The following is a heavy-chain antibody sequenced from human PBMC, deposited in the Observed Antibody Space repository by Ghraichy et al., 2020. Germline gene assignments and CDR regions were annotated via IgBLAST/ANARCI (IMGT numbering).Heavy chain of an antibody. J-gene: IGHJ2*01. Sequence: SETLSLTCTVSGGSISGYYWSWLRQPPGKGLEWVGIVYFSGGSKSSPSPTSRVTISVDMSKYQFSLKLDSVTAADTAVYYCARAMRFHWYFDLWGRGSLVTVSS. CDR3: ARAMRFHWYFDL. V-gene: IGHV4-59*01. CDR2: VYFSGGS. CDR1: GGSISGYY.